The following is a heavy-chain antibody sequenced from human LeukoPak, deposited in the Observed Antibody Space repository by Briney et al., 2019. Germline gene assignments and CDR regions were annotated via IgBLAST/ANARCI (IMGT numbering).Heavy chain of an antibody. CDR1: GFTFSSYS. CDR2: ISSSSSYI. CDR3: ARDGGGKYGMDV. V-gene: IGHV3-21*01. D-gene: IGHD3-16*01. Sequence: PGGSLRLSCAASGFTFSSYSMNWVRQAPGKGLEWVSSISSSSSYIYYADSVKGRFTISRDNAKNSLYPQMNSLRAEDTAVYYCARDGGGKYGMDVWGKGTTVTVSS. J-gene: IGHJ6*04.